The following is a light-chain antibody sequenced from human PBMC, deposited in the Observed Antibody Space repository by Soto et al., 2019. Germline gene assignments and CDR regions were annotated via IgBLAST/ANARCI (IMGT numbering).Light chain of an antibody. J-gene: IGKJ1*01. V-gene: IGKV3D-15*01. CDR3: NPSNNWPPWT. CDR1: QNILRT. CDR2: GAS. Sequence: VMTQSPVTLSVSPGETATLSCKASQNILRTLAWYQQKPGQPPRLLIYGASTRVTGIPARFSGNGSGTEFTRTISSLQSEDFAVYCGNPSNNWPPWTFGQGTKVEV.